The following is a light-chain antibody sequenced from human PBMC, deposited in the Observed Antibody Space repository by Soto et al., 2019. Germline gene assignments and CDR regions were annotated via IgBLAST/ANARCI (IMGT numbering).Light chain of an antibody. CDR2: EVS. Sequence: QSALTQPASVSGSPGQSITISCTGTSSDVGSYNLVSWYQQHPGKAPKVMIYEVSKRPSGVSNRFSGSKSGNTASLTISGLQPEDEADKYCFWYGGSYVFGPGTKVSVL. CDR1: SSDVGSYNL. V-gene: IGLV2-23*02. J-gene: IGLJ1*01. CDR3: FWYGGSYV.